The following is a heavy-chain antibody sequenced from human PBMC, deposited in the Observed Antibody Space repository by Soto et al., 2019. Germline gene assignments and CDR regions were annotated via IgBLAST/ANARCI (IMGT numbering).Heavy chain of an antibody. CDR3: AKDSKYQLLYGEFDY. J-gene: IGHJ4*02. V-gene: IGHV3-9*01. CDR2: ISWNSGSI. D-gene: IGHD2-2*02. CDR1: GFTFDDYA. Sequence: GGSLRLSCAASGFTFDDYAMHWVRQAPGKGLEWVSGISWNSGSIGYADSVKGRFTISRDNAKNSLYLQMNSLRAEDTALYYCAKDSKYQLLYGEFDYWGQGTLVTVSS.